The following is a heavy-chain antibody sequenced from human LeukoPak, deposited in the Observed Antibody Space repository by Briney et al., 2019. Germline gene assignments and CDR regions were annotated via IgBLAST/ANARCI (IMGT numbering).Heavy chain of an antibody. D-gene: IGHD5-18*01. V-gene: IGHV4-4*02. Sequence: PSETLPLTCAVSGGSISSSNWWSWVRQPPGKGLEWIGEIYHSGSTNYNPSLKSRVTISIDTSKNQFSLKLSSVTAADTAVYYCARGSGYYSVVWFDPWGQGTLVTVSS. CDR2: IYHSGST. J-gene: IGHJ5*02. CDR1: GGSISSSNW. CDR3: ARGSGYYSVVWFDP.